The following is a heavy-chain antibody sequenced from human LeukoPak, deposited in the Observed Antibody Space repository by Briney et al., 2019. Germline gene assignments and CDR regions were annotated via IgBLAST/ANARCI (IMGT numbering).Heavy chain of an antibody. Sequence: GGSLRLSCAASGFTFDDYTMHWVRQAPGKGLEWVSLISWDGGSTYYAGSVKGRFTISRDNSKNSLYLQMNSLRTEDTALHYCAMASAHDYYYGMDVWGQGTTVTVSS. J-gene: IGHJ6*02. CDR2: ISWDGGST. V-gene: IGHV3-43*01. CDR1: GFTFDDYT. CDR3: AMASAHDYYYGMDV.